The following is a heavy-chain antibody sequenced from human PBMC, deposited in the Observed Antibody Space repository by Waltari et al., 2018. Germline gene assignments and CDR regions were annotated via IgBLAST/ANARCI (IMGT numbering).Heavy chain of an antibody. Sequence: QVQLVQSGAEVKKPGASVKVSCKVSGYTLTELSMHWVRPAPGKGIEWMGGFDPEDGETIYAQKFQGRVTMTEDTSTDTAYMELSSLRSEDTAVYYCAREGENVVVVAADDAFDIWGQGTMVTVSS. J-gene: IGHJ3*02. D-gene: IGHD2-15*01. CDR3: AREGENVVVVAADDAFDI. CDR2: FDPEDGET. V-gene: IGHV1-24*01. CDR1: GYTLTELS.